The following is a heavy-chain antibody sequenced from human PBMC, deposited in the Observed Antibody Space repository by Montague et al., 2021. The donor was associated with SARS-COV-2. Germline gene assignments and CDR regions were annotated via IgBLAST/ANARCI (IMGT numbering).Heavy chain of an antibody. CDR3: ARIPVGSKYYFDF. D-gene: IGHD2-2*01. J-gene: IGHJ4*02. CDR1: GDSVSSNIAT. CDR2: SYYRSKWYN. V-gene: IGHV6-1*01. Sequence: CAISGDSVSSNIATWNSIRQSPSRRLEWLGRSYYRSKWYNDYAESVKSRITIDPDTSKHQFSLHLNSMTPADTAVYYCARIPVGSKYYFDFWGQGNVVIVSA.